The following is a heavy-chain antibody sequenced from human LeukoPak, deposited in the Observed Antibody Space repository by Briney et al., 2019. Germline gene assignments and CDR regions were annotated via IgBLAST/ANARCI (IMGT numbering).Heavy chain of an antibody. J-gene: IGHJ4*02. D-gene: IGHD6-25*01. CDR2: IYYSGST. CDR1: GGSISSYY. Sequence: PSETLSLTCTVSGGSISSYYWSWIRQTPGKGLEWIGYIYYSGSTNYNPSLKSRVTISVDTSKNQFSLKLSSVTAADTAVYYCARESFSGVADYWGQGTLVTVSS. CDR3: ARESFSGVADY. V-gene: IGHV4-59*01.